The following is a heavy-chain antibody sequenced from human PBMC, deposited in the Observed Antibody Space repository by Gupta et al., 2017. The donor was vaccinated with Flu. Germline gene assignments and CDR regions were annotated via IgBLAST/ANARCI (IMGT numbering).Heavy chain of an antibody. D-gene: IGHD6-13*01. Sequence: QVQLVQSGAEVKKPGASVKVSCKASGYTFTSYDINWVRQATGQGLEWMGWMNPNSGNTGYAQKVQGRVTMTRNTSISTAYMELSSLRSEDTAVYYCATQSRAAAGQIFDYWGQGTLVTVSS. CDR2: MNPNSGNT. CDR3: ATQSRAAAGQIFDY. CDR1: GYTFTSYD. J-gene: IGHJ4*02. V-gene: IGHV1-8*01.